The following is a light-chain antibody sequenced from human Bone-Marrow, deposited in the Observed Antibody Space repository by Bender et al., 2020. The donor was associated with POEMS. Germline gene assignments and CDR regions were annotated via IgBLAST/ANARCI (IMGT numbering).Light chain of an antibody. CDR1: SSNFGNNA. CDR2: SNN. CDR3: SSWDDSLNGWV. Sequence: QSVLTQPPSASGTPGQSATISCSGTSSNFGNNAANWYQHVPGTAPKLLIYSNNQRPSGVPDRFSASTSGTSACLAISGLHSGDEADYYCSSWDDSLNGWVFGGGTKLTVL. V-gene: IGLV1-44*01. J-gene: IGLJ3*02.